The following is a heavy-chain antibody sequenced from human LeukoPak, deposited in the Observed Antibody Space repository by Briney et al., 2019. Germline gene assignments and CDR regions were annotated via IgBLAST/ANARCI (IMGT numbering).Heavy chain of an antibody. D-gene: IGHD6-6*01. CDR3: ARVMSSSGSSWDY. CDR1: GYTFTGYY. Sequence: ASVKVSCKASGYTFTGYYMHWVQQAPGQGLEWMGWINPNSGGTKYAQKFQGRVTMTRDTSISTAYMELSRLRSDDTAVYYCARVMSSSGSSWDYWGQGTLVTVSS. V-gene: IGHV1-2*02. J-gene: IGHJ4*02. CDR2: INPNSGGT.